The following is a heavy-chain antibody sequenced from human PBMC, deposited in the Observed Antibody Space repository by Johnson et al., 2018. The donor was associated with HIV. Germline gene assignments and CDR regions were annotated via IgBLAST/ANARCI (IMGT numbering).Heavy chain of an antibody. J-gene: IGHJ3*02. CDR3: AREVRKAVAGNFDI. V-gene: IGHV3-30-3*01. CDR2: ISHDGTNK. Sequence: QVQLVESGGGLVQPGGSLKLSCAASGFTFSGSAMHWVRQAPGKGLEHWVRQAPGRGLEWVTFISHDGTNKSYTESVKGRFTISRDNAKNTLYLQMNSLRAEDTAVYYCAREVRKAVAGNFDIWGQGTMVTVSS. D-gene: IGHD6-19*01. CDR1: GFTFSGSA.